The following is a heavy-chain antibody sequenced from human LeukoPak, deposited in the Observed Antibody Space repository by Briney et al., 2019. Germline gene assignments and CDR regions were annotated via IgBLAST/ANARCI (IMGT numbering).Heavy chain of an antibody. J-gene: IGHJ4*02. CDR2: IYYSGST. D-gene: IGHD3-10*01. CDR1: GFTFDDYA. Sequence: GSLRLSCAASGFTFDDYAMHWVRQPPGKGLEWIGYIYYSGSTNYNPSLKSRVTISVDTSKNQFSLKLSSVTAADTAVYYCARQKTVIWFGEEFDYWGQGTLVTVSS. CDR3: ARQKTVIWFGEEFDY. V-gene: IGHV4-59*08.